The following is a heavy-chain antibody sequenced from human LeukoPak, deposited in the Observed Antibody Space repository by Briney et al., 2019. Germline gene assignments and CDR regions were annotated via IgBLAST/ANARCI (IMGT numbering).Heavy chain of an antibody. CDR2: IYTSGST. D-gene: IGHD3-10*01. J-gene: IGHJ6*03. CDR3: ARVPRGFNYMDV. Sequence: SETLSLTCTVSGVSISSGSYYWSWIRRPAGKGLEWIGRIYTSGSTNYNPSLKSRVTISVDTSKNHFSLKMNSVTAADTAVYYCARVPRGFNYMDVWGKGTTVTISS. CDR1: GVSISSGSYY. V-gene: IGHV4-61*02.